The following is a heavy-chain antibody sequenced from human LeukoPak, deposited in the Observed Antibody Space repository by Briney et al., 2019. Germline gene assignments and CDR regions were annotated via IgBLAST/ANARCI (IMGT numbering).Heavy chain of an antibody. D-gene: IGHD6-6*01. CDR3: AEYSSSRDFDY. CDR1: GGSISSGGYY. V-gene: IGHV4-30-2*01. Sequence: SETLSLTCTVSGGSISSGGYYWSWIRQPPGKGLEWIGYIYHSGSTYYNPSLKSRVTISVDRSKNQFSLTLSSVTAADTAVYYCAEYSSSRDFDYWGQGTLVTVSS. J-gene: IGHJ4*02. CDR2: IYHSGST.